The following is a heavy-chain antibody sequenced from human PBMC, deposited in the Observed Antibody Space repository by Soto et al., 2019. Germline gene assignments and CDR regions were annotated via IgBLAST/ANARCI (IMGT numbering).Heavy chain of an antibody. V-gene: IGHV3-7*04. D-gene: IGHD4-17*01. CDR3: ARMSYGDYVDY. Sequence: EVQVVDSGGGLVQPGGSVRLSCAASGFTFSNYCMTWVRQAPGKGLEWVANINPDGSETYYVDSVKGRFTLSRDNAKNSLYLQMYGLKAEDTAMYYCARMSYGDYVDYWGQGTLVTVSS. J-gene: IGHJ4*02. CDR2: INPDGSET. CDR1: GFTFSNYC.